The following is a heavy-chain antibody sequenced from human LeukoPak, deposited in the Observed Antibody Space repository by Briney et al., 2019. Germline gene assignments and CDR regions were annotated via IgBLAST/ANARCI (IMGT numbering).Heavy chain of an antibody. CDR2: ISYDGHNE. D-gene: IGHD2-8*01. CDR1: GFTFSGYG. J-gene: IGHJ6*02. V-gene: IGHV3-30*18. CDR3: AKGVGYGGMDV. Sequence: GGSPRLSCAASGFTFSGYGMHWVRQAPGKGLEWVAVISYDGHNEYYGDSVKGRFTISRDNSKNTVFLQMNSLRAEDTAVYYCAKGVGYGGMDVWGQGTTVTVSS.